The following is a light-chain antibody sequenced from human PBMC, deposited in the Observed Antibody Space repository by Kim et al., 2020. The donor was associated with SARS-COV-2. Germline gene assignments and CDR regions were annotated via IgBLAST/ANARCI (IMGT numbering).Light chain of an antibody. Sequence: LSPGGRATPSCRASQGVGTDLGWYQHKPGQAPRLLIYGASNRATGIPARFSGSGSGTDFTLTISSLEPEDFAVYYCQQRSNWPLTFGGGTKVDIK. CDR2: GAS. CDR1: QGVGTD. J-gene: IGKJ4*01. CDR3: QQRSNWPLT. V-gene: IGKV3-11*01.